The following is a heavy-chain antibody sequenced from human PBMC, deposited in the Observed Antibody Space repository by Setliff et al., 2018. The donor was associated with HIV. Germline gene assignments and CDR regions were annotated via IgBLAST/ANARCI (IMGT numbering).Heavy chain of an antibody. CDR3: ARGPAPGTIGAFDI. CDR1: GGSFSDYH. CDR2: INHSGST. D-gene: IGHD6-13*01. Sequence: ASETLSLTCAVYGGSFSDYHWSWIRQAPGKGLEWIGEINHSGSTNYNPSLKSRVSISVDTSKNQFSLNVNSVTAADTAVYYCARGPAPGTIGAFDIWGQGTMVTVSS. V-gene: IGHV4-34*01. J-gene: IGHJ3*02.